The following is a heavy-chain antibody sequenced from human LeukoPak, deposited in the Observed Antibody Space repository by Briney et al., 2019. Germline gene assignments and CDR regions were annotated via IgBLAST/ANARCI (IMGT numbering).Heavy chain of an antibody. V-gene: IGHV5-51*01. CDR1: GYIFTTSW. Sequence: GESLKISCKASGYIFTTSWIGWVRQMPGEGLEWMGIIYPGDSETRYNPSFQGQVSISADKSINTAYLQWSSLKASDTAMYYCARQYSGFDYWGQGPLVTVSS. J-gene: IGHJ4*02. D-gene: IGHD3-10*01. CDR2: IYPGDSET. CDR3: ARQYSGFDY.